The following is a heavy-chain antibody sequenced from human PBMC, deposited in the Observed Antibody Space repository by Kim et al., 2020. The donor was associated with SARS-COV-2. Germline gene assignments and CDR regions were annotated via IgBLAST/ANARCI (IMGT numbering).Heavy chain of an antibody. V-gene: IGHV3-30-3*01. J-gene: IGHJ4*02. CDR1: GFTFSSYA. CDR2: ISYDGSNK. Sequence: GGSLRLSCAASGFTFSSYAMHWVRQAPGKGLEWVAVISYDGSNKYYADSVKGRFTISRDNSKNTLYLQMNSLRAEDTAVYYCARDKSSGWYSLVYRGQGTLVTGSS. CDR3: ARDKSSGWYSLVY. D-gene: IGHD6-19*01.